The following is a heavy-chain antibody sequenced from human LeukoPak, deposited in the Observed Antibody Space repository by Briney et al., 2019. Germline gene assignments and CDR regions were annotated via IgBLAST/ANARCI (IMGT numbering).Heavy chain of an antibody. D-gene: IGHD6-13*01. CDR2: IYYSGST. V-gene: IGHV4-59*01. CDR1: GGSISGYY. J-gene: IGHJ4*02. Sequence: PSETLSLTCTVSGGSISGYYWSWIRQPPGKGLEWIGYIYYSGSTNYNPSLKSRVTISVDTSKNQFSLKLSSVTAADTAVYYCARVRSSSWSYYFDYWGQGTLVTVSS. CDR3: ARVRSSSWSYYFDY.